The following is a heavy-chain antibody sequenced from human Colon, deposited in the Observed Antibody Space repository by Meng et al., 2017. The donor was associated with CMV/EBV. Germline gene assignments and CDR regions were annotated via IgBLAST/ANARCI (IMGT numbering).Heavy chain of an antibody. CDR3: ARERYLHYFDN. Sequence: GESLKISCAASGFTFSASVMAWVRQAPGKGLEWVAVISSSCKNTVYADSVKGRFTISTDNSNNTLSLQMSSLRVEDTAVYYCARERYLHYFDNWGQGTLVTVSS. V-gene: IGHV3-23*01. J-gene: IGHJ4*02. CDR1: GFTFSASV. CDR2: ISSSCKNT. D-gene: IGHD2-2*02.